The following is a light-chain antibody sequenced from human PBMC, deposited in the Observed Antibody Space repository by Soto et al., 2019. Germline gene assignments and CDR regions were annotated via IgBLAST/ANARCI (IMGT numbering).Light chain of an antibody. CDR1: QSVSSSY. Sequence: EIVLTQSPGTLSLSPGERATLSCRASQSVSSSYLAWYQQKPGQAPRLLIYGASSRATGIPDRFSGSGSETDFTLNISRLEPEDFSVYYCQQYGSSSFTFGPGTKVDIK. V-gene: IGKV3-20*01. CDR2: GAS. CDR3: QQYGSSSFT. J-gene: IGKJ3*01.